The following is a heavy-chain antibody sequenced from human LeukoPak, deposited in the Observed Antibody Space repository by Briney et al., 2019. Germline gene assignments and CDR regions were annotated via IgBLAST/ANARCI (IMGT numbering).Heavy chain of an antibody. CDR1: GGSISSSSYY. J-gene: IGHJ4*02. Sequence: SSETLSLTCTVSGGSISSSSYYWGWIRQPPGKGLEWIGSIYYSGSTYYNPSLKSRVTISVDTSKNQFSLKLSSVTAADTAVYYCARRSHSSGWYYFDYWGQGTLVTVSS. CDR3: ARRSHSSGWYYFDY. CDR2: IYYSGST. V-gene: IGHV4-39*01. D-gene: IGHD6-19*01.